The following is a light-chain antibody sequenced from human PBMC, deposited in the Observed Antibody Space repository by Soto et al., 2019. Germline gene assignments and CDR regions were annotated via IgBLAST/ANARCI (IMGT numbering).Light chain of an antibody. V-gene: IGKV3-20*01. CDR3: QQYGSSPWM. CDR2: GAS. J-gene: IGKJ1*01. Sequence: EIVLTQSPGTLSLSPGERATLSCKASQGVGSNYLAWYQQKPGQAPRPLIYGASSRATGIPDRFSGSGSGADFTLTISRLEPEDCAVYYCQQYGSSPWMFGQGTTVAIK. CDR1: QGVGSNY.